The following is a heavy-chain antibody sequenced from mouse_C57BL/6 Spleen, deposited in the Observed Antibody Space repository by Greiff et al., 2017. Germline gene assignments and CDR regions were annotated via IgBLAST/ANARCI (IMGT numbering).Heavy chain of an antibody. D-gene: IGHD1-1*01. CDR2: IYPSDSET. CDR3: ARDGSRPDYYAMDY. V-gene: IGHV1-61*01. J-gene: IGHJ4*01. CDR1: GYTFTSYW. Sequence: VQLQQPGAELVRPGSSVKLSCKASGYTFTSYWMDWVKQRPGQGLEWIGNIYPSDSETHYNQKFKDKATLTVDKSSSTAYMQLSSLTSEDSAVYYCARDGSRPDYYAMDYWGQGTSVTVSS.